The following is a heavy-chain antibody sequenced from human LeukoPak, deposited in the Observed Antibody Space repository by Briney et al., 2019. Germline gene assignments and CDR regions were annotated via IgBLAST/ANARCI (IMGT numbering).Heavy chain of an antibody. CDR3: ARPRDYSGSFNFDY. CDR2: IYPGDSDT. Sequence: GESLKISCKGSGYSFTSYWIGWVRQMPGKGLEWMGIIYPGDSDTRYSPSFQGQVTISVDRSINTAYLQWSSLKASDTAMYYCARPRDYSGSFNFDYWGQGTLVSVSS. D-gene: IGHD1-26*01. V-gene: IGHV5-51*01. J-gene: IGHJ4*02. CDR1: GYSFTSYW.